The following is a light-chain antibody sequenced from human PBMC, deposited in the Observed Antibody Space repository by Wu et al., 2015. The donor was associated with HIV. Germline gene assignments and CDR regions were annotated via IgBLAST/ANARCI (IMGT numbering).Light chain of an antibody. CDR2: GTS. Sequence: TVSCRASQIIVHAGPLAWYQHETCQAPRLLISGTSNRAAGIPDRFNGSGSGTDFLLTINRLEPEDSAVYFCQQYGGSPPVTFGQGTRLEIK. CDR3: QQYGGSPPVT. V-gene: IGKV3-20*01. CDR1: QIIVHAGP. J-gene: IGKJ5*01.